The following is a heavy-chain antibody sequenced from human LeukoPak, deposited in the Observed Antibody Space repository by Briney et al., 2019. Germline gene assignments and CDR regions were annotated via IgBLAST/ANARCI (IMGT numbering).Heavy chain of an antibody. CDR3: SRGSPILRIHDAFDI. CDR2: INRSGST. Sequence: PSETLSLTCAVYGGSFSGYYWSWIRQPPGKGLEWIGEINRSGSTNYNPSLKSRVTISVDTSKNQFSLKLSSVTAADTAVYYCSRGSPILRIHDAFDIWGQGTMVTVSS. CDR1: GGSFSGYY. D-gene: IGHD3-3*01. V-gene: IGHV4-34*01. J-gene: IGHJ3*02.